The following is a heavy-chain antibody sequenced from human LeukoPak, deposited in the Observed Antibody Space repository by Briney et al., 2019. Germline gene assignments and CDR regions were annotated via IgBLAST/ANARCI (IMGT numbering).Heavy chain of an antibody. D-gene: IGHD3-10*01. CDR1: GGSIIRYY. V-gene: IGHV4-4*07. Sequence: SAPLSLTCTVSGGSIIRYYWSWIRQPAGKGLEWIGRIYGSGSTTYNPSLKSRVRLSVDTSKNQFSLKLNSVTAADTAIYFCARDSGTTGEVKFDPWGQGTLVTVSS. CDR2: IYGSGST. J-gene: IGHJ5*02. CDR3: ARDSGTTGEVKFDP.